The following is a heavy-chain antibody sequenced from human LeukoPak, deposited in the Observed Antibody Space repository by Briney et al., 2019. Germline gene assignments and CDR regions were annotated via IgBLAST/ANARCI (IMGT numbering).Heavy chain of an antibody. D-gene: IGHD2-21*02. J-gene: IGHJ5*02. CDR1: GGSISSYY. V-gene: IGHV4-59*01. Sequence: SETLSLTCTVSGGSISSYYWSWIRQPPGKGLEWIGYIYYSGSTNYNPSLKSRVTISVDTFKNQFSLKLSSVTAADTAVYYCARSYCGGDCSPPNWFDPWGQGTLVTASS. CDR2: IYYSGST. CDR3: ARSYCGGDCSPPNWFDP.